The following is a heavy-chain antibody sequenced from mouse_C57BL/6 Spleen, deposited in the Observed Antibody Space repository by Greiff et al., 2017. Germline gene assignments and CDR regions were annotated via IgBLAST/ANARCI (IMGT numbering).Heavy chain of an antibody. CDR2: IDPSDSET. D-gene: IGHD1-1*01. J-gene: IGHJ2*01. CDR1: GYTFTSYW. Sequence: QVQLKQPGAELVRPGSSVKLSCKASGYTFTSYWMHWVKQRPIQGLEWIGNIDPSDSETHYNQKFKDKATLTVDKSSSTAYMQLSSLTSEDSAVYYCASGDYGSPYYFDYWGQGTTLTVSS. CDR3: ASGDYGSPYYFDY. V-gene: IGHV1-52*01.